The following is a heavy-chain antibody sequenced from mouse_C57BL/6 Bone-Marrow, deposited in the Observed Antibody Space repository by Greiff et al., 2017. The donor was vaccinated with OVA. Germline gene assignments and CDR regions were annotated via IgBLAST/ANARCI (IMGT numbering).Heavy chain of an antibody. D-gene: IGHD2-2*01. J-gene: IGHJ3*01. CDR1: GYTFTSYW. V-gene: IGHV1-50*01. Sequence: QVQLQQPGAELVKPGASVKLSCKASGYTFTSYWMQWVKQRPGQGLEWIGEIDPSDSYTNYNQKFKGKATLTVDTSSSTAYMQRSSLTSEDSAVYYCAREWGYDSWGQGTLVTVSA. CDR3: AREWGYDS. CDR2: IDPSDSYT.